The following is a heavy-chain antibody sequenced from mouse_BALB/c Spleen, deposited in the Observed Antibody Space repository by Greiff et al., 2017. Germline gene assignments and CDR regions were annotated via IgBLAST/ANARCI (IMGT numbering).Heavy chain of an antibody. Sequence: DVKLVESGPSLVKPSQTLSLTCSVTGDSITSGYWNWIRKFPGNKLEYMGYISYSGSTYYNPSLKSRISITRDTSKNQYYLQLNSVTTEDTATYYCARYRGTGTSYFDNWGQGTTLTVSS. CDR2: ISYSGST. D-gene: IGHD4-1*01. CDR1: GDSITSGY. V-gene: IGHV3-8*02. CDR3: ARYRGTGTSYFDN. J-gene: IGHJ2*01.